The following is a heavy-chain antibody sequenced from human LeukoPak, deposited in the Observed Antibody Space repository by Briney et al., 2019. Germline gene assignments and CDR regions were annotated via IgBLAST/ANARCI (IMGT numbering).Heavy chain of an antibody. CDR2: ISSDSTYI. CDR1: GFTFSSYS. CDR3: ARIKFGAAAPVGNVMDV. J-gene: IGHJ6*02. D-gene: IGHD6-25*01. Sequence: GGSLRLSCAASGFTFSSYSMNWVRQAPGKGLEWLSSISSDSTYIYYADSVKGRFTISGDNAQNSLFLQMNSLRAEDTAVYYCARIKFGAAAPVGNVMDVWGQGTTVTVSS. V-gene: IGHV3-21*01.